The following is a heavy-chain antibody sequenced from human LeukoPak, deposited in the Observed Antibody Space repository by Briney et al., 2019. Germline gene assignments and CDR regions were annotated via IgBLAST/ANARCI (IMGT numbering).Heavy chain of an antibody. D-gene: IGHD3-3*01. J-gene: IGHJ3*02. CDR2: IYSGGST. CDR3: ARALYYDFWSGYSSAPDDAFDI. CDR1: GFTFSSYA. V-gene: IGHV3-66*01. Sequence: GGSLRLSCAASGFTFSSYAMSWVRQAPGKGLEWVSVIYSGGSTYYADSVKGRFTISRDNSKNTLYLQMNSLRAEDTAVYYCARALYYDFWSGYSSAPDDAFDIWGQGTMVTVSS.